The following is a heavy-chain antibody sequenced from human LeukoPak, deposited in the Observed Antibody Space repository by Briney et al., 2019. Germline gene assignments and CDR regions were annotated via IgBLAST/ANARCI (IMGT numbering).Heavy chain of an antibody. CDR3: ARTEESGYSYRYFGYYYYMDV. D-gene: IGHD5-18*01. Sequence: KPSETLSLTCAVYGGSFSGYYWSWIRQPPGKGLEWIGEINHSGSTNYNPSLKSRVTISVDTSKNQFSLKLSSMTAADTAVYYCARTEESGYSYRYFGYYYYMDVWGKGTRSPSP. CDR2: INHSGST. CDR1: GGSFSGYY. V-gene: IGHV4-34*01. J-gene: IGHJ6*03.